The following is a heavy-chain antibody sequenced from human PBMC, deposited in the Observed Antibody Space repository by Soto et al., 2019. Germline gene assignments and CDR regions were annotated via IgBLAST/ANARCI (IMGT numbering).Heavy chain of an antibody. J-gene: IGHJ6*01. D-gene: IGHD3-22*01. CDR3: VRMIVVVITFWDYYGINV. V-gene: IGHV3-23*01. Sequence: PGGSLRLSCAASGFTFSSYAMNWVRQAPRKGLEWVSAISGSGGSTYYADSVKGRFTISRDNSKNTLYLQMNSLRAEDTAVYYRVRMIVVVITFWDYYGINVWRQGTTVTVS. CDR1: GFTFSSYA. CDR2: ISGSGGST.